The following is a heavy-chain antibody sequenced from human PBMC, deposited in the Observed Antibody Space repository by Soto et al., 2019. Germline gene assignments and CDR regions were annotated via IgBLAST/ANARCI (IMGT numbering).Heavy chain of an antibody. V-gene: IGHV1-2*02. J-gene: IGHJ3*02. CDR1: GYPVTAYY. D-gene: IGHD3-3*01. CDR2: INPATGAA. Sequence: QLHLVQSGAVVKKPGASVTVSCSASGYPVTAYYMHWVRQAPGRGLEWMGGINPATGAAKYTQTFPGRVTMARDPSTSTVFMERSGLTSEDPAVFSCARGGGVGVAGSAAFDMWGQGTLVTVSS. CDR3: ARGGGVGVAGSAAFDM.